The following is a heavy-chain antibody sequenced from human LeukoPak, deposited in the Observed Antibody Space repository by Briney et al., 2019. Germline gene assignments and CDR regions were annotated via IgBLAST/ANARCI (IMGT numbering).Heavy chain of an antibody. J-gene: IGHJ4*02. V-gene: IGHV1-2*02. CDR1: GYTFTSYY. CDR2: INPHSGDP. CDR3: ARDNNYYGSGSADY. D-gene: IGHD3-10*01. Sequence: ASVKVSCKASGYTFTSYYMHWVRQAPGQGLEWMGWINPHSGDPDYAQKFQGRVTMTRDPSITTIFLEVTSLRSDDTAMYYCARDNNYYGSGSADYWGQGTLVTVSS.